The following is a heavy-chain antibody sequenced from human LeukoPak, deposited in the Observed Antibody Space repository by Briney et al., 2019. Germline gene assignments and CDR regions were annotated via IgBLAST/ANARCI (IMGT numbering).Heavy chain of an antibody. J-gene: IGHJ4*02. Sequence: ASVTVSCKGSGHTLSELPMYWVRQAPGEGIEWMGGFDPENDERIYAQKFRGRVTMTEDTSTNTAYMELSSLRSDDTAVYYCATEVTSIVPDYWGQGTLVTVSS. CDR3: ATEVTSIVPDY. CDR1: GHTLSELP. D-gene: IGHD2-21*02. CDR2: FDPENDER. V-gene: IGHV1-24*01.